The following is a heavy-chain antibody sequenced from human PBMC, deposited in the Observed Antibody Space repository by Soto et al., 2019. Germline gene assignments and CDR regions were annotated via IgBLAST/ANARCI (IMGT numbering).Heavy chain of an antibody. CDR2: INTYNGNI. CDR1: WYTFTDYG. J-gene: IGHJ4*02. CDR3: ARERGGYKHFDY. D-gene: IGHD1-26*01. V-gene: IGHV1-18*01. Sequence: QVQLVQSGAEVKKPGASVRVSCKSSWYTFTDYGITWVRQAPGQGLEWLGWINTYNGNINYAQRLQGRVTMTTDTSTSTAYMVLRSLTSDDTAVYYCARERGGYKHFDYLGQGALVTVSS.